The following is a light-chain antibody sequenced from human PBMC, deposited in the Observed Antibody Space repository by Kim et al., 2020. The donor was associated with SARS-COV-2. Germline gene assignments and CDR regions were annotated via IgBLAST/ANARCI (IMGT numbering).Light chain of an antibody. V-gene: IGLV4-69*01. CDR3: QTWGTGIPV. J-gene: IGLJ3*02. Sequence: SVKLTCTLSSGHSSYAIAWHQQQPEKGPRYLMKLNSDGSHSKGDGIPDRFSGSSSGAERYLTISSLQSEDEADYYCQTWGTGIPVFGGGTQLTVL. CDR1: SGHSSYA. CDR2: LNSDGSH.